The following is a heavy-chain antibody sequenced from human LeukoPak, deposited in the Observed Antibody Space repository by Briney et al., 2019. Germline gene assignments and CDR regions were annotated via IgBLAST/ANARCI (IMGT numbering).Heavy chain of an antibody. Sequence: MASETLSLTCAVYGGSFSGYYWSWIRQPPGKGLEWIGEINHSGSTNYNPSLKSRVTISVDTSKNQFSLKLSSVTAADTAVYYCASPRGYRSRWGQGTLVTVSS. CDR3: ASPRGYRSR. V-gene: IGHV4-34*01. J-gene: IGHJ1*01. CDR2: INHSGST. CDR1: GGSFSGYY. D-gene: IGHD5-18*01.